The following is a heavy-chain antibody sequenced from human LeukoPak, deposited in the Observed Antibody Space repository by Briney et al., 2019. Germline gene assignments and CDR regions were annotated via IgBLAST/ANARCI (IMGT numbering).Heavy chain of an antibody. CDR2: ISSSSSYI. CDR3: ASSDGYDLWFDP. D-gene: IGHD3-3*01. J-gene: IGHJ5*02. V-gene: IGHV3-21*01. Sequence: GGSLRLSRAASGFTFSSYSMNWVRQAPGKGLEWVSSISSSSSYIYYADSVKGRFTISRDNAKNSLYLQMNSLRAEDTAVYYCASSDGYDLWFDPWGQGTLVTVSS. CDR1: GFTFSSYS.